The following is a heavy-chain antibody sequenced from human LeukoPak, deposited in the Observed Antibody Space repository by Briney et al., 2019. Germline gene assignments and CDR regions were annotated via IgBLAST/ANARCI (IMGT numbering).Heavy chain of an antibody. V-gene: IGHV4-59*01. CDR3: ARGGSITIFGPLKYYYMDV. CDR2: IYYSGST. D-gene: IGHD3-3*01. J-gene: IGHJ6*03. CDR1: GGSISSYY. Sequence: SETLSLTCTVSGGSISSYYWSWIRQPPGKGLEWIGYIYYSGSTNYNPSLKSRVTISVDTSKNQFSLKLSSVTAADTAVYYCARGGSITIFGPLKYYYMDVWGKGTTVTVSS.